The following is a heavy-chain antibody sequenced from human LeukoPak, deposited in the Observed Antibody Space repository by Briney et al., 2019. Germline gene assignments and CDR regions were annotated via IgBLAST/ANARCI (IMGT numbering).Heavy chain of an antibody. CDR1: GFTFGDYA. Sequence: PGGSLRLSCTASGFTFGDYAMSWVRQAPGKGQERVGFIRSKAYGGTTEYAASVKGRFTISRDDSKSIAYLQMNSLKTEDTAVYYCTSPFSVPFSGSYYNYYYYGMDVWGQGTTVTVSS. D-gene: IGHD3-10*01. CDR3: TSPFSVPFSGSYYNYYYYGMDV. V-gene: IGHV3-49*04. CDR2: IRSKAYGGTT. J-gene: IGHJ6*02.